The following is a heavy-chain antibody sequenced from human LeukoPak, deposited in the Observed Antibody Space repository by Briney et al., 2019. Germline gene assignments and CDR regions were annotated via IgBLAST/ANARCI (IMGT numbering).Heavy chain of an antibody. CDR2: IIPILGIA. CDR1: GGTFSSYA. D-gene: IGHD5-18*01. CDR3: VRDLGVDTSMIFFDY. Sequence: GASVKVSCKASGGTFSSYAISWVRQAPGQGVEWMGRIIPILGIANYAQKFQGRVTITADKSTSTAYMELRSLRSDDTAVFYCVRDLGVDTSMIFFDYWGQGTRVTVSS. V-gene: IGHV1-69*04. J-gene: IGHJ4*02.